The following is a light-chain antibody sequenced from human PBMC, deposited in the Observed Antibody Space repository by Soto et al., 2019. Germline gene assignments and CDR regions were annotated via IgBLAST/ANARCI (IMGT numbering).Light chain of an antibody. V-gene: IGKV1-9*01. Sequence: DIQLTQSPSFLSASVGDRVTITCRASQGISSYLAWYQQKPGIAPKLLIYTASTLQSGVPSRFSGSGSGTEFTLTISSLQPEDFATYYCQQLYNYPLTFGPGTKVDIK. CDR3: QQLYNYPLT. CDR2: TAS. CDR1: QGISSY. J-gene: IGKJ3*01.